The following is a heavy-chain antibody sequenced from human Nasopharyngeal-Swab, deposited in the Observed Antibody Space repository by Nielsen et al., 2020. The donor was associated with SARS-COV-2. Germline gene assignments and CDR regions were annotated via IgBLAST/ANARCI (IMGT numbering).Heavy chain of an antibody. Sequence: WIRQPPGKGLEWIGSIYHSGRTNYNPSLKSRVSISVDTSKNQFSLKLSSVTAADTAVYSCAREYRRITIFGVVINGFDYWGQGTLVTVSS. CDR2: IYHSGRT. V-gene: IGHV4-38-2*02. CDR3: AREYRRITIFGVVINGFDY. D-gene: IGHD3-3*01. J-gene: IGHJ4*02.